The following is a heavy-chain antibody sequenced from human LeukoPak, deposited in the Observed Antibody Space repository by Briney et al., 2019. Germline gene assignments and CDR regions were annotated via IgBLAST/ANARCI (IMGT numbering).Heavy chain of an antibody. CDR2: IYYSGNT. J-gene: IGHJ4*02. Sequence: KSSETLSLTCTVSGGSISSSSCNWGWIRQPPGKGLEWIGSIYYSGNTYYNASLKSQVSISIDTSKNQFSLRLTSVTAADTAVYYCARQTGSGLFILPGGQGTLVTVSS. D-gene: IGHD3/OR15-3a*01. CDR3: ARQTGSGLFILP. CDR1: GGSISSSSCN. V-gene: IGHV4-39*01.